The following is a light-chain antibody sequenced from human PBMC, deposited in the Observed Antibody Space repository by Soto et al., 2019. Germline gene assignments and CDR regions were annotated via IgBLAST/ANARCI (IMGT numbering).Light chain of an antibody. Sequence: DIHMTQSPSTLSASVGDRVTITCRASHSISSWLAWYQQKPGKAPKLLIYKASSLESGVPSRFSGSGSGTEFTLTISSLQPDDFATYYCQQYNSYPWTFGQGTKVEIK. J-gene: IGKJ1*01. CDR1: HSISSW. CDR2: KAS. V-gene: IGKV1-5*03. CDR3: QQYNSYPWT.